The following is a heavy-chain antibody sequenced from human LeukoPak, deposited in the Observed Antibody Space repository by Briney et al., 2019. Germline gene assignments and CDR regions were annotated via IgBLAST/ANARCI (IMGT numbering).Heavy chain of an antibody. D-gene: IGHD3-22*01. Sequence: GGSLRLSCAASGFTFDDYGMSWVPQAPGKGLEWVSGINWNGGSTGYADSVKGRFTISRDNAKNSLHLQMKSLRAEDTALYYCARGPTRYYYDSSGYYYSEYFQHWGQGTLVTVSS. CDR1: GFTFDDYG. CDR2: INWNGGST. V-gene: IGHV3-20*04. CDR3: ARGPTRYYYDSSGYYYSEYFQH. J-gene: IGHJ1*01.